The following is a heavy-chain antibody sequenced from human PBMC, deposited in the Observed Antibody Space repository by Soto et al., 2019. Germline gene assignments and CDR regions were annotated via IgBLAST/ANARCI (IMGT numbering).Heavy chain of an antibody. V-gene: IGHV1-69*01. CDR1: GGTFSSYA. CDR3: ARRRSDSNYEHDAFDI. D-gene: IGHD4-4*01. CDR2: IIPIFGTA. J-gene: IGHJ3*02. Sequence: QVQLVQSGAEVKKPGSSVKVSCKASGGTFSSYAISWVRQAPGQGLEWMGGIIPIFGTAHYAQKFQGRVTITADESTSTAYMELSSLRSEDTAVYYCARRRSDSNYEHDAFDIWGQGTMGTVSS.